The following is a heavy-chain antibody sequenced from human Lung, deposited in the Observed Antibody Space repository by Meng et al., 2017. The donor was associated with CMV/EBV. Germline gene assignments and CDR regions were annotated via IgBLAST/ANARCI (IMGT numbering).Heavy chain of an antibody. CDR3: ARAADLYDYYDSSGYYGY. V-gene: IGHV3-74*01. J-gene: IGHJ4*02. Sequence: ESLKISCAASGFTFSSYWMHWVRQAPGKGLVWVSRINSDGSSTSYADSVKGRFTISRDNAKNTLYLQMNSLRAEDTAVYYCARAADLYDYYDSSGYYGYWGQGXLVTVSS. CDR1: GFTFSSYW. D-gene: IGHD3-22*01. CDR2: INSDGSST.